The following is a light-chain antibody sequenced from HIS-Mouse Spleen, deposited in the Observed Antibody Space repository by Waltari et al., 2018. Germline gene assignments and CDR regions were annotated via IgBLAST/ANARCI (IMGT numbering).Light chain of an antibody. CDR2: DVS. V-gene: IGLV2-11*02. J-gene: IGLJ1*01. Sequence: QSALTQPRSVYGSPGQSVTSPCTGTSSDVGGYNYVSWYQQHPGKAPKLMIYDVSKRPSGVPHRFSGSKSGNTASLTISGLQAEDEADYYCCSYAGSYTYVFGTGTKVTVL. CDR3: CSYAGSYTYV. CDR1: SSDVGGYNY.